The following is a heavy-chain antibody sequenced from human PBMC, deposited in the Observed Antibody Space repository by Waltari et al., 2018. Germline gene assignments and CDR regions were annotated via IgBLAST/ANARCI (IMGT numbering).Heavy chain of an antibody. D-gene: IGHD4-17*01. Sequence: EVQLVQSGAEVKKPGESLKISCKGSGYSFTSYWIGWVRQMPGKGLEWMGILYPGDSDTRYRPSFQGQVTISADKSISTAYLQWSSLKASDTAMYYCARIFYGDYGHDAFDIWGQGTMVTVSS. CDR3: ARIFYGDYGHDAFDI. CDR1: GYSFTSYW. V-gene: IGHV5-51*01. J-gene: IGHJ3*02. CDR2: LYPGDSDT.